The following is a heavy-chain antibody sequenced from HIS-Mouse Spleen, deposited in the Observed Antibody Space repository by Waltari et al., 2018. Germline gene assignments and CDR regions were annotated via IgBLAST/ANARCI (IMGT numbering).Heavy chain of an antibody. CDR2: IYYSGST. V-gene: IGHV4-39*07. CDR1: GGSISSSSYY. D-gene: IGHD3-3*01. CDR3: ARAPTGFLEWFDAFDI. J-gene: IGHJ3*02. Sequence: QLQLQESGPGLVKPSETLSLTCTVSGGSISSSSYYWGWIRPPPGKGLEWIGSIYYSGSTYYNPSLKSRVTISVETSKNQFSLKLSSVTAADTAVYYCARAPTGFLEWFDAFDIWGQGTMVTVSS.